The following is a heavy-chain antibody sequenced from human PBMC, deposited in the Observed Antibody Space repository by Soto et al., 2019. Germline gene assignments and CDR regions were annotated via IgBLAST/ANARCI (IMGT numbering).Heavy chain of an antibody. Sequence: QVQLVQSGAEVKKPGSSVKVSCTASGGTFSNYGVNWVRQAPGQGLEWMGGIIPIFGTAKYAQKFQGRVTITADDSTRTAYMDLGSLRSEDTAVYYCARDGTLYDSSAYYYLYWGQGTLVTVSS. J-gene: IGHJ4*02. CDR2: IIPIFGTA. CDR3: ARDGTLYDSSAYYYLY. V-gene: IGHV1-69*01. D-gene: IGHD3-22*01. CDR1: GGTFSNYG.